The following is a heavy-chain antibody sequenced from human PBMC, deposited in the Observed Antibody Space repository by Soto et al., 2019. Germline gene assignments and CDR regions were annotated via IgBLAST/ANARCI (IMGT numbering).Heavy chain of an antibody. V-gene: IGHV3-30*18. CDR1: GFTLSSYG. CDR3: AKVYGLSSCYYGYFDY. Sequence: PGGSLRLSCAASGFTLSSYGMHWVRQAPGKGLEWVAVISYDGSNKYYADAVKGRFTISRDNSKNTLYLQMNSLRAEDTAVYYCAKVYGLSSCYYGYFDYWGQGTLVTVSS. CDR2: ISYDGSNK. D-gene: IGHD3-22*01. J-gene: IGHJ4*02.